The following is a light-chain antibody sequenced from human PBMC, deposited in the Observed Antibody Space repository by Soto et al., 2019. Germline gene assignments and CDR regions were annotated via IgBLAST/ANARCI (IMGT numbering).Light chain of an antibody. V-gene: IGLV3-21*04. CDR2: YDS. Sequence: SYELTQPPSVSVAPGKTARITCGGNNIGSKSVHWYQQKPGQAPVLVIYYDSDRPSGIPERFSGSNSGNTANLTISRVEAGDEADYYCQVWDSSSDRVVFGGGTKLTVL. CDR1: NIGSKS. J-gene: IGLJ2*01. CDR3: QVWDSSSDRVV.